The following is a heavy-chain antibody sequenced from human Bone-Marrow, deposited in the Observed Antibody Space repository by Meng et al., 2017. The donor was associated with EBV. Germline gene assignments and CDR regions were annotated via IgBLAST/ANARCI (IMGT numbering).Heavy chain of an antibody. Sequence: QGQVVQAGAEGKKPGSSGTVSCKASGGTFTSDAISWVRQAPGQGLEWMGGLIPMSGAPNYAQKFQGRITITADESTSTHYMDLSSLRSEDTAVYYCASESGRGYTPDYWGQGTLVTVSS. CDR2: LIPMSGAP. V-gene: IGHV1-69*01. CDR1: GGTFTSDA. CDR3: ASESGRGYTPDY. J-gene: IGHJ4*02. D-gene: IGHD3-10*01.